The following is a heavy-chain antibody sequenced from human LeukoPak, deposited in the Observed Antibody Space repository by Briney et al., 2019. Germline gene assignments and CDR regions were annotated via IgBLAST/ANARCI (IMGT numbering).Heavy chain of an antibody. Sequence: QPGGSLRLSCAASGFPFDRCWMSWVRLAPGKGLEWVANIKHDGSEKTFVDPVKGRFTISRDNAENSLYLQMNSLRAEDTAVYYCARQPIYEAYFDFWGQGTLVTVSS. V-gene: IGHV3-7*01. CDR1: GFPFDRCW. J-gene: IGHJ4*02. CDR3: ARQPIYEAYFDF. CDR2: IKHDGSEK. D-gene: IGHD3-16*01.